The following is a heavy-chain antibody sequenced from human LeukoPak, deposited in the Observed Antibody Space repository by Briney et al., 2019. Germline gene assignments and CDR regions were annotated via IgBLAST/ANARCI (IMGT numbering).Heavy chain of an antibody. V-gene: IGHV4-30-2*01. CDR2: IYHSGST. Sequence: SQTLSLTCTVSGGSISSGGYYWSWIRQPPGKGLEWIGYIYHSGSTYYNPSLKSRVTISVDRSKNQFSLKLSSVTAADTAVYYCARPTCSGGSCFLDYWGQGTLVTVSS. J-gene: IGHJ4*02. CDR3: ARPTCSGGSCFLDY. D-gene: IGHD2-15*01. CDR1: GGSISSGGYY.